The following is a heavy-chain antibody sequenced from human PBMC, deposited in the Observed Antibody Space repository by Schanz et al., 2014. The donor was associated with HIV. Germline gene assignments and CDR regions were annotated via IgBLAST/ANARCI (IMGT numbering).Heavy chain of an antibody. CDR2: LSGSGSTT. CDR1: GFNLDDFA. D-gene: IGHD3-10*01. J-gene: IGHJ4*02. Sequence: EVQLVESGGGLAQPGRSLRLSCAASGFNLDDFAMHWVRQSPGKGLEWVSLLSGSGSTTFYAGPVKGRFTISRDNANNSVYLQMNSLRGEDTAVYYCVRETSSGVDYFDYWGQGTLVTVS. CDR3: VRETSSGVDYFDY. V-gene: IGHV3-9*01.